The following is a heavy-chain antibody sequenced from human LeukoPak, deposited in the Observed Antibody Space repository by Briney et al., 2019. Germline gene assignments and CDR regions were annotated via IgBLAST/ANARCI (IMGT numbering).Heavy chain of an antibody. J-gene: IGHJ4*02. CDR3: AKHAETSRQTKDY. V-gene: IGHV3-23*01. Sequence: PGGSLRLFCAASGFTFSSNSMSWVRQAPGKGLEWVSAISGSGSSTYYADSVKGRFTNSRDNAKHTLYLQMNSLRAEGTAVYYCAKHAETSRQTKDYWGEGTLVTVSS. CDR1: GFTFSSNS. D-gene: IGHD2-8*01. CDR2: ISGSGSST.